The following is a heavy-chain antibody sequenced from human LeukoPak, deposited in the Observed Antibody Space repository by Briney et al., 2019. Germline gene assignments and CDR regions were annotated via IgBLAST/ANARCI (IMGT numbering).Heavy chain of an antibody. Sequence: GGSLRLSCAASGFTFSSYEMNGVRQAPGKGLEWVSYISSSGSTIYYADSVKGRFTISRDNAKNSLYLQMNSLRAEDTAVYYCAREGSRIFYYFDYWGQGTLVTVSS. V-gene: IGHV3-48*03. CDR1: GFTFSSYE. CDR2: ISSSGSTI. CDR3: AREGSRIFYYFDY. D-gene: IGHD3-10*01. J-gene: IGHJ4*02.